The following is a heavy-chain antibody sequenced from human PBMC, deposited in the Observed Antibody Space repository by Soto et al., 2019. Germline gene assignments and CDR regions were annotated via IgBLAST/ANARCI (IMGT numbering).Heavy chain of an antibody. CDR2: ITGNGDTI. CDR1: GFTFTTYS. J-gene: IGHJ5*01. CDR3: SRELLAGFDS. D-gene: IGHD2-15*01. Sequence: EVQLVESGGGLLQPGGSLRLSCAASGFTFTTYSMNWVRQAPGKGLEWVSYITGNGDTIYYADSVRDRFTVFRDNANNSLFLQMNSLSAEDTAVYYCSRELLAGFDSWGQGTLVTVSS. V-gene: IGHV3-48*01.